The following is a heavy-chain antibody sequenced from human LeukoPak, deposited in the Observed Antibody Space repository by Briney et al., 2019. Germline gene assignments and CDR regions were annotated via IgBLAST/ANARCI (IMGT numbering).Heavy chain of an antibody. J-gene: IGHJ3*01. CDR1: GFSFSSYG. CDR2: ISYDGNTI. Sequence: GGSLRLSCAASGFSFSSYGMHWVRQAPGKGLEWLTVISYDGNTIYYADSVKGRFTISRDNSKNTLYLQMNSLRIEDTAVYYCAKDLSVVGAHDSFGVWGQGTMVTVSS. V-gene: IGHV3-30*18. D-gene: IGHD1-26*01. CDR3: AKDLSVVGAHDSFGV.